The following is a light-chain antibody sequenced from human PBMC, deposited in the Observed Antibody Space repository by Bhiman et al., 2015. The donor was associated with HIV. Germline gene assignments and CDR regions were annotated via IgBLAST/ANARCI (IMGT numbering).Light chain of an antibody. V-gene: IGLV3-1*01. Sequence: SYELTQPPSVSVSPGQTANITCSGDKLGDKYARWYQQKTGQTPVLVIYQDSKRPSGIPERISGSNSGNTATLTISGTQAMDEADYYCQAWDSSTVVFGGGTKLTVL. CDR2: QDS. CDR3: QAWDSSTVV. J-gene: IGLJ2*01. CDR1: KLGDKY.